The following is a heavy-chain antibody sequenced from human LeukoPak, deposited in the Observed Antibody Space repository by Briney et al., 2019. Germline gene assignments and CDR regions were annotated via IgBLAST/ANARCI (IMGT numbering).Heavy chain of an antibody. CDR2: IYYSGST. CDR3: ARDSGGSNDY. CDR1: GGSISSYY. V-gene: IGHV4-59*01. Sequence: SETLSLTCTVSGGSISSYYWGWIRQPPGKGLEWMGYIYYSGSTNYNPSLKSRVTISVDTSKNQFSLKLSSVTAADTAVYYCARDSGGSNDYWGQGTLVTVSS. J-gene: IGHJ4*02. D-gene: IGHD6-13*01.